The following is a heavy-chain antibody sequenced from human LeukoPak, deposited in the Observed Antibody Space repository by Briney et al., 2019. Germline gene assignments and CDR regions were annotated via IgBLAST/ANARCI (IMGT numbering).Heavy chain of an antibody. CDR2: IKQERNDI. D-gene: IGHD3-16*01. Sequence: GGSLRLSCAASGFTFSSYWMSWVRQAPGKGLEWVAIIKQERNDIYYVDSVKGRFTIYRDNAENSVYLQMNSVKAEDTAVYYCATGRGENWGQGTLVTVSS. CDR1: GFTFSSYW. V-gene: IGHV3-7*01. J-gene: IGHJ4*02. CDR3: ATGRGEN.